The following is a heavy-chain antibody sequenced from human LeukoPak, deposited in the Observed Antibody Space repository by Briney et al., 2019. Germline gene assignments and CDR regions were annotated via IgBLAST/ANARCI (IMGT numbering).Heavy chain of an antibody. CDR3: ARGRVAVAGVPDAFDI. CDR1: GYTFTVYY. V-gene: IGHV1-2*06. J-gene: IGHJ3*02. CDR2: INPNSGGT. Sequence: GASVKVSCKASGYTFTVYYMYWVRQAPGQGLEWMGRINPNSGGTNYAQKFQGRVTMTRDTSISTAYMELSRLSSDDTAVYFCARGRVAVAGVPDAFDIWGQGTMVTVSS. D-gene: IGHD6-19*01.